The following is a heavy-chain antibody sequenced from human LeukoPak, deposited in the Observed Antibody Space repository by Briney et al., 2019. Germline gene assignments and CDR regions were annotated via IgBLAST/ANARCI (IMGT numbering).Heavy chain of an antibody. D-gene: IGHD6-13*01. J-gene: IGHJ4*02. CDR2: ISAYNGNT. V-gene: IGHV1-18*01. Sequence: ASVKVSCKASGYTFTSYGISWVRRAPGQGLEWMGWISAYNGNTNYAQKLQGRVTMTTDTSTSTAYMELRSLRSDDTAVYYCARQIGEYSSSWPLDYWGQGTLVTVSS. CDR3: ARQIGEYSSSWPLDY. CDR1: GYTFTSYG.